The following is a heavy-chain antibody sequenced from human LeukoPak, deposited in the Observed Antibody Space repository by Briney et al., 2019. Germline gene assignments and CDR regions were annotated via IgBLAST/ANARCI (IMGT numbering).Heavy chain of an antibody. D-gene: IGHD4-17*01. J-gene: IGHJ6*02. V-gene: IGHV4-59*12. CDR2: IYYSGST. CDR1: GGSISSYY. Sequence: PSETLSLTCTVSGGSISSYYWSWIRQPPGKGLEWIGYIYYSGSTNYNPSLKSRVTISVDTSKNQFSLKLSSVTAADTAVYYCARSSDYARFYYYYGMDVWGQGTTVTVSS. CDR3: ARSSDYARFYYYYGMDV.